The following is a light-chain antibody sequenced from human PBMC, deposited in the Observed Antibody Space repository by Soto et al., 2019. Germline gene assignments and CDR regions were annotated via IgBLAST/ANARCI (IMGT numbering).Light chain of an antibody. CDR2: AAS. CDR3: QQTYSTLSIT. Sequence: DIQMTQSPSSLSASVGDRVTITCWASESIARHLNWYQQKPGKAPKLLIYAASSLQNGVPSRFRGGGSGTDFTLTINNLQPEDFATYYCQQTYSTLSITFGQGTRLEMK. V-gene: IGKV1-39*01. J-gene: IGKJ5*01. CDR1: ESIARH.